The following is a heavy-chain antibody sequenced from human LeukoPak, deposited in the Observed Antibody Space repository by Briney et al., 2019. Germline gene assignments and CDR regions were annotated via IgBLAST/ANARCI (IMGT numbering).Heavy chain of an antibody. CDR1: EFTFVGYA. Sequence: GGSLSSSCPASEFTFVGYAMSWVRQPPGKGLEWVPTLSSSGGSTYYSASVEGRSTISRDNSRNTLNRQMNGLRAEDTAVYYCSKVGEQLLSFDYWGQGTLVTVSS. CDR3: SKVGEQLLSFDY. D-gene: IGHD6-13*01. J-gene: IGHJ4*02. V-gene: IGHV3-23*01. CDR2: LSSSGGST.